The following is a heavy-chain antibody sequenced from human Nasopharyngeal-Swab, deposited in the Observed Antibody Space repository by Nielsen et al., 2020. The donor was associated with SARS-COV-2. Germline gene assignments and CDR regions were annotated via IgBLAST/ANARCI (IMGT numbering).Heavy chain of an antibody. V-gene: IGHV4-31*03. CDR1: GGSLSSGGHY. Sequence: SETLSLTCTVSGGSLSSGGHYWSWIRQSPGTGLEWIGFIYHTGNSYYNPSLESRLTISIDTSKNQFSLRLSSVTAADTAVYYCARYYDYVWENRRYYHYMDAWGKGTTVTVSS. D-gene: IGHD3-16*01. CDR2: IYHTGNS. CDR3: ARYYDYVWENRRYYHYMDA. J-gene: IGHJ6*03.